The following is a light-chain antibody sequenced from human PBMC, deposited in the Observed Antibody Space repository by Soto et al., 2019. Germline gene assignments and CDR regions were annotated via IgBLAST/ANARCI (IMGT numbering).Light chain of an antibody. V-gene: IGKV3-11*01. CDR1: QFLSSY. J-gene: IGKJ5*01. CDR2: DTS. CDR3: HQRNK. Sequence: ELVLTQSPATLSLSPGERATLSCRASQFLSSYLAWYQQIPGQPPRLLIYDTSNRVTGIPARFSGSRSGTDFTLTISRLEPEDFAVYFCHQRNKFGQGTRLEI.